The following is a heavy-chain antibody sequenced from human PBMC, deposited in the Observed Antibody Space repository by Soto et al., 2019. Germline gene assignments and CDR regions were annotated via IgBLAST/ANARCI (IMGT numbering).Heavy chain of an antibody. CDR1: GFTFSSYL. D-gene: IGHD1-7*01. CDR2: LSSDGRST. J-gene: IGHJ5*02. CDR3: VRERTTATTWWFDP. Sequence: GGSLRLSCAASGFTFSSYLMHWVRQAPGKGLVWVSRLSSDGRSTNYADAVKGRFTISRDNAKNTLYLQLNSLRAEDTAVYYCVRERTTATTWWFDPWGRGTLVTVSS. V-gene: IGHV3-74*01.